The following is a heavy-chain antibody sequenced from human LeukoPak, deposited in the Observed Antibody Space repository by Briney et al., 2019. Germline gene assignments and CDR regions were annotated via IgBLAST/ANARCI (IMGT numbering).Heavy chain of an antibody. J-gene: IGHJ4*02. CDR1: GGSISSYY. CDR3: AIANSGSYREFDY. Sequence: SETLSLTCTVSGGSISSYYWSWIRQPAGKGLEWIGRIYTSGSTNYNASLKSRVSMSVDTSKNQFSLKLSSVTAADTAVFYCAIANSGSYREFDYWGQGTLVTVSS. CDR2: IYTSGST. D-gene: IGHD1-26*01. V-gene: IGHV4-4*07.